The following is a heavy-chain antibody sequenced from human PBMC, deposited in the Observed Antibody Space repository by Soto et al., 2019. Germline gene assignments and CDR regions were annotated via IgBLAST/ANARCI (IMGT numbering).Heavy chain of an antibody. J-gene: IGHJ6*03. CDR3: ARTAAVAGRNYYYYMDV. D-gene: IGHD6-19*01. V-gene: IGHV4-34*01. CDR2: INHSGST. CDR1: GGSFSGYY. Sequence: SEPLSLTCAVYGGSFSGYYWSWIRQPPGKGLEWIGEINHSGSTNYNPSLKSRVTISVDTSKNQFSLKLSSVTAADTAVYYCARTAAVAGRNYYYYMDVWGKGTTVTVSS.